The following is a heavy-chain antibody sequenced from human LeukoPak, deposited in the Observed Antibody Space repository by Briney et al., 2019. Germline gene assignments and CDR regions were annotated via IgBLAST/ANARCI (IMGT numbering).Heavy chain of an antibody. Sequence: GGSLRLSCAASGFTFSSYGTHWVRQAPGKGLEWVAVIWYDGSNKYYADSVKGRFTISRDNSKNTLYLQMNSLRAEDTAVYYCAKGPYYDSSGYFSLPDYWGQGTLVTVSS. D-gene: IGHD3-22*01. CDR2: IWYDGSNK. V-gene: IGHV3-33*06. CDR3: AKGPYYDSSGYFSLPDY. CDR1: GFTFSSYG. J-gene: IGHJ4*02.